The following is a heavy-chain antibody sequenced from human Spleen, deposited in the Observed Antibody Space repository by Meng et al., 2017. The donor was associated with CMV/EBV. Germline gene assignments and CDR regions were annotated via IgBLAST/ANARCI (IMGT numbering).Heavy chain of an antibody. CDR3: AKDHSASWYRDYFDY. CDR1: GFTFSSHA. J-gene: IGHJ4*02. V-gene: IGHV3-23*01. CDR2: ITASGGST. Sequence: GESLKISCAASGFTFSSHAMSSVRQAPGKGLERVSAITASGGSTYHADSVKGRFTISRDNSKNTLYLQMNSLRAEDAAVYYCAKDHSASWYRDYFDYCGQGTLVTVSS. D-gene: IGHD6-13*01.